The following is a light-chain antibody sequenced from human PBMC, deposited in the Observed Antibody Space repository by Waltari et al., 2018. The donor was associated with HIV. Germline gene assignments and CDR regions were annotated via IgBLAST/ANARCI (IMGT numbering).Light chain of an antibody. V-gene: IGKV3-15*01. Sequence: EIVMTQSPAPLSVSPGERAPLSCRASQSVSSNLAWYQQKPGQAPRLLIYGASTRATGIPARFSGSGSGTEFTLTISSLQSEDFAVYYCQQYNNWPRTFGQGTKLEIK. CDR3: QQYNNWPRT. CDR1: QSVSSN. J-gene: IGKJ2*01. CDR2: GAS.